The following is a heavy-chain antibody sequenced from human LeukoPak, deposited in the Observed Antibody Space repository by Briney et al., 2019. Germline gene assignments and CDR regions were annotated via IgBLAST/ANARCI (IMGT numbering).Heavy chain of an antibody. CDR2: TRNKANRYTT. Sequence: GGSLRLSCAASGFTFSDHYMDCVLQAPGNGLEGGGRTRNKANRYTTEYAAYLKSIFTISRDDSQNSLYLQMNSLKTEDTAVYYCTRVYSSSWSGAFSDYWGQGILVTVSS. J-gene: IGHJ4*02. D-gene: IGHD6-13*01. CDR1: GFTFSDHY. CDR3: TRVYSSSWSGAFSDY. V-gene: IGHV3-72*01.